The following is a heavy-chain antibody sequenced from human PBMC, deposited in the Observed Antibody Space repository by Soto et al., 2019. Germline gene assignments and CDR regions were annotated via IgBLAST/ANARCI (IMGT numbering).Heavy chain of an antibody. D-gene: IGHD6-13*01. J-gene: IGHJ5*02. CDR2: IYYSGST. CDR1: GGSISSYY. CDR3: ARDNRGSSWFTRFSPGYWFDP. Sequence: SETLSLTCTVSGGSISSYYWSWIRQPPGKGLEWIGYIYYSGSTNYNPSLKSRVTISVDTSKNQFSLKLSSVTAADTAVYYCARDNRGSSWFTRFSPGYWFDPWGQGTLVTVSS. V-gene: IGHV4-59*01.